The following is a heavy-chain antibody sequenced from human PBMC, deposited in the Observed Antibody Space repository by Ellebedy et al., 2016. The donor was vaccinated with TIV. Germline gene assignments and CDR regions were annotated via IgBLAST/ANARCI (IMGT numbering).Heavy chain of an antibody. J-gene: IGHJ4*02. CDR2: IYPGDSDT. CDR3: ARHWGYADSEIDF. CDR1: GYTFNSEW. V-gene: IGHV5-51*01. D-gene: IGHD4-17*01. Sequence: GESLKISCKASGYTFNSEWIAWVRQMPGKGLEWMGIIYPGDSDTRYSPSFEGQVTISVHKSVTTAYVEWSSLKASDTAMYYCARHWGYADSEIDFWGQGTLVTVSS.